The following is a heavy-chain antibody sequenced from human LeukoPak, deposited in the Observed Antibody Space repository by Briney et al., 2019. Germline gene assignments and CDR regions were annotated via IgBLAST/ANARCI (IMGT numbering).Heavy chain of an antibody. CDR1: GYTFTSYD. CDR3: ARPPSRVAARRGWFDP. V-gene: IGHV1-8*01. J-gene: IGHJ5*02. CDR2: MDPNSGNT. D-gene: IGHD6-6*01. Sequence: GASVKVSCKASGYTFTSYDINWVRQATGQGLEWMGWMDPNSGNTGYAQKFQGRVTMTRNTSISTAYMELSSLRSEDTAVYYCARPPSRVAARRGWFDPWGQGTLVTVSS.